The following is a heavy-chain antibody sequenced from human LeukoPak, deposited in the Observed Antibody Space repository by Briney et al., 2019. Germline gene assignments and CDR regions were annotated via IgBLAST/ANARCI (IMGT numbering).Heavy chain of an antibody. CDR1: RFTFSSYG. CDR3: AKEKWKRDGYNSAFDY. V-gene: IGHV3-30*18. CDR2: ISYDGSNK. J-gene: IGHJ4*02. Sequence: PGGSLRLSCAASRFTFSSYGMHWVRQAPGKGLEWVAVISYDGSNKYYADSVKGRFTISRDNSKNTLYLQMNSLRAEDTAVYYCAKEKWKRDGYNSAFDYWGQGTLVTVSS. D-gene: IGHD5-24*01.